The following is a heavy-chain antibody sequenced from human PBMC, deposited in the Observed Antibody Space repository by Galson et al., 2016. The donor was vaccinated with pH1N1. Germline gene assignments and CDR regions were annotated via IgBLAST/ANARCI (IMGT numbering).Heavy chain of an antibody. D-gene: IGHD5-24*01. V-gene: IGHV3-30*18. J-gene: IGHJ4*02. CDR1: GFTFDTHG. Sequence: SLRLSCAASGFTFDTHGMHWVRQAPGKGLEWIAVISYEGSETYYADSVRGRLTLSRDNSRNTLYLQMRSLRVDDTAVYYCAKPNGDGHVTYLDHWGQGTVVTVSS. CDR2: ISYEGSET. CDR3: AKPNGDGHVTYLDH.